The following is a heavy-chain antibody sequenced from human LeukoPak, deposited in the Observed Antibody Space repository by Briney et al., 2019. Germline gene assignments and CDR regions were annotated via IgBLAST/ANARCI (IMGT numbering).Heavy chain of an antibody. Sequence: SETLSLTCAVYGGSFSGYYWSWIRQPPGKGLEWIGGVNHSGSTNYNPSLKSRVTISVDTSKNQFSLKLRSVTAADTAVYYCARMAPYGSSWYLGYYYYMDVWGKGTTVTVSS. D-gene: IGHD6-13*01. CDR2: VNHSGST. CDR3: ARMAPYGSSWYLGYYYYMDV. J-gene: IGHJ6*03. CDR1: GGSFSGYY. V-gene: IGHV4-34*01.